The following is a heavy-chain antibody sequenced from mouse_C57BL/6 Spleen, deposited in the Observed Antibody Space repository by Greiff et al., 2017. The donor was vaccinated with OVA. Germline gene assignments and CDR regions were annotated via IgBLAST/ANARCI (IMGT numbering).Heavy chain of an antibody. V-gene: IGHV1-26*01. CDR3: ARGLLYYGYDDYAMDY. J-gene: IGHJ4*01. D-gene: IGHD2-2*01. CDR2: INPNNGGT. Sequence: VQLQQSGPELVKPGASVKISCKASGYTFTDYYMNWVKRSHGKSLEWIGDINPNNGGTSYNQKFKGKATLTVDKSSSTAYMELRSLTSEDSAVYYCARGLLYYGYDDYAMDYWGQGTSVTVSS. CDR1: GYTFTDYY.